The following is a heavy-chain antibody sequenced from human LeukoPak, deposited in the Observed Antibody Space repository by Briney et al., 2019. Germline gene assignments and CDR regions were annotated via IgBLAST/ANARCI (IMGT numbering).Heavy chain of an antibody. V-gene: IGHV3-23*01. J-gene: IGHJ5*02. D-gene: IGHD3-10*01. CDR2: ISAGGGAT. CDR1: GFTFSSYA. Sequence: PGGSLRLSCAASGFTFSSYAMSWVRQAPGKGLEWVSGISAGGGATYYADSVKGRFTISSDNSKSTLYLQMNSLRAEDTAVYYCARDLWFGDWVNWFDPWGQGTLVTVSS. CDR3: ARDLWFGDWVNWFDP.